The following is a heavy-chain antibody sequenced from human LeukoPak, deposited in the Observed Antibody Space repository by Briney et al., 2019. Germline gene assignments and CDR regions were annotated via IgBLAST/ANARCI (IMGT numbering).Heavy chain of an antibody. V-gene: IGHV3-7*04. CDR3: ARGYSGSYDY. D-gene: IGHD1-26*01. CDR2: INRDGSEK. J-gene: IGHJ4*02. CDR1: GLTFSSNW. Sequence: GGSLRLSCAASGLTFSSNWMTWVRQPPGKGLEWVANINRDGSEKYYVDSVKGRFTISRDNAKNSLCLQMNSLRVEDTAVYYCARGYSGSYDYWGQGTLVTVSS.